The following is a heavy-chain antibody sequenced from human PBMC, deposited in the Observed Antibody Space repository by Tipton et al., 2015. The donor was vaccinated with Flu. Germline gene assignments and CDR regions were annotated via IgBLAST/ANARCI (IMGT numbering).Heavy chain of an antibody. J-gene: IGHJ6*02. CDR1: GFIFSDYY. D-gene: IGHD5-24*01. CDR2: ISGSGDTI. V-gene: IGHV3-11*01. CDR3: ARARDGYNPYGVDV. Sequence: SLRLSCAASGFIFSDYYMSWMRQAPGKGLEWVSYISGSGDTIYYTDSVKGRFTVSRDNAKNSLFLQMSSLRAEDAAVYYCARARDGYNPYGVDVWGQGTTVTVSS.